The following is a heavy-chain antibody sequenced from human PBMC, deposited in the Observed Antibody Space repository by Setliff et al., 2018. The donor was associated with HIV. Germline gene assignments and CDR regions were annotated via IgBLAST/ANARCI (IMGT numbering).Heavy chain of an antibody. J-gene: IGHJ4*02. CDR3: ARGSRGARASKIDSSGYYLVY. D-gene: IGHD3-22*01. CDR2: IYHSGST. Sequence: LRKTLSLTCAVSGGSISSSNWWSWVRQPPGKGLEWIGEIYHSGSTNYNPSLKSRVTISVDKSKNQFSLKLSSVTAADTAVYYCARGSRGARASKIDSSGYYLVYWGQGTLVTVSS. V-gene: IGHV4-4*03. CDR1: GGSISSSNW.